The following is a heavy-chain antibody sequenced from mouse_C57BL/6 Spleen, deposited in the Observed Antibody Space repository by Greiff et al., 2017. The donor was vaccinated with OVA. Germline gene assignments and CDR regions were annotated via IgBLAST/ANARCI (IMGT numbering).Heavy chain of an antibody. V-gene: IGHV1-81*01. CDR3: ARGDTTVPWFAY. CDR2: IYPRSGNT. D-gene: IGHD1-1*01. CDR1: GYTFTSYG. Sequence: QVQLLQSGAELARPGASVTLSCTASGYTFTSYGISWVKQRTGPGLEWIGEIYPRSGNTYYTEKFKGKATLTADKSSSTAYMELRSLTSEDSAVEFCARGDTTVPWFAYWGQGTLVTVSA. J-gene: IGHJ3*01.